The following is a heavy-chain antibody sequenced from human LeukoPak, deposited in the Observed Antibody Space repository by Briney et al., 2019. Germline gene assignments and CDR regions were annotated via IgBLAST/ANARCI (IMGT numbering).Heavy chain of an antibody. Sequence: ASVKVSCKASGYTFTSYDINWVRQATGQGLEWMGWMNPNSGNTGYAQKFQGRVTMTRNTSISTAYMELSRLRSDDTAVYYCARGGTTREYDSSGYFAYWGQGTLVTVSS. D-gene: IGHD3-22*01. V-gene: IGHV1-8*01. CDR3: ARGGTTREYDSSGYFAY. CDR1: GYTFTSYD. CDR2: MNPNSGNT. J-gene: IGHJ4*02.